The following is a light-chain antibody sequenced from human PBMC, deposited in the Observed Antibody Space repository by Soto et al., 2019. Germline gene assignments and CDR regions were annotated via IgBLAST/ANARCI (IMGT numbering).Light chain of an antibody. CDR3: AAWDDSLNGLV. V-gene: IGLV1-44*01. J-gene: IGLJ2*01. Sequence: QSVLTQPPSVSGTPGQRVSISCSGSRSNIGINAVDWYHQLPGTAPKVLIYANNQRPSGVPDRFSGSNSGTSASLAINGLQSDDDAHYYCAAWDDSLNGLVFGGGTKVTVL. CDR1: RSNIGINA. CDR2: ANN.